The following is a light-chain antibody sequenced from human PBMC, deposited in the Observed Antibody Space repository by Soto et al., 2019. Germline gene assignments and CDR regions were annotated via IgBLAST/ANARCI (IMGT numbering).Light chain of an antibody. V-gene: IGKV3-20*01. CDR1: QSVSSTY. CDR2: GAS. CDR3: QQYGSSPET. J-gene: IGKJ1*01. Sequence: EIVLTQSPGTLSLSPGERATLSCRASQSVSSTYLAWYQQQPGQAPRLLIYGASNRATGIPDRFSGSGSGTDFTLTISRLEPEDFAVYYCQQYGSSPETFG.